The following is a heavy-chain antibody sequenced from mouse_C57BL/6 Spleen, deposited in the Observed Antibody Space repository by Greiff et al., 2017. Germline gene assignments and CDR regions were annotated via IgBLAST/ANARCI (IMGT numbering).Heavy chain of an antibody. D-gene: IGHD4-1*01. J-gene: IGHJ4*01. CDR2: INPSSGYP. CDR1: GYTFTSYT. V-gene: IGHV1-4*01. Sequence: QVQLQQSGAELARPCASVKMSCKASGYTFTSYTMHWVKQRPGQGLEWIGYINPSSGYPKYNQKFKDKATLTADKSSSTAYMQLSSLTSEDSAVYYCARSGTDAMDYWGQGTSVTVSS. CDR3: ARSGTDAMDY.